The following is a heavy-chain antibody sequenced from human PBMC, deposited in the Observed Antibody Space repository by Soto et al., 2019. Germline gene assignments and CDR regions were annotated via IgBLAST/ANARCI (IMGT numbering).Heavy chain of an antibody. J-gene: IGHJ5*02. CDR2: IYHSGSA. D-gene: IGHD2-21*02. Sequence: QLQLQQSGSRLVKPSQTLSLACAVSGGSISSGGYSWSWIRQPPGKGLEWIGYIYHSGSAFYNPSLKSRVTISVDRSKNQFTLKLSSVTAADTALYYCARGGHIVVVTVDEKAWFDPWGQGTLVIVSS. CDR3: ARGGHIVVVTVDEKAWFDP. V-gene: IGHV4-30-2*01. CDR1: GGSISSGGYS.